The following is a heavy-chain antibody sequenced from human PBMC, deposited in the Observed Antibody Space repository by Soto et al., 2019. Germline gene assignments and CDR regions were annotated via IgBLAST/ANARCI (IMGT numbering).Heavy chain of an antibody. CDR1: GLTFSNAW. CDR2: IKSKTDGGET. J-gene: IGHJ6*01. V-gene: IGHV3-15*07. Sequence: EVQLVESGGGLVKPGGSLRLSCAASGLTFSNAWMNWVRQVPGKGLEWVGRIKSKTDGGETNYAAPVKGSITISTDDSKNTLYLKMNSLKIEDTAVYYCTTLGDYDFWSGYSGLSYYGMSVWGQATTVTVSS. CDR3: TTLGDYDFWSGYSGLSYYGMSV. D-gene: IGHD3-3*01.